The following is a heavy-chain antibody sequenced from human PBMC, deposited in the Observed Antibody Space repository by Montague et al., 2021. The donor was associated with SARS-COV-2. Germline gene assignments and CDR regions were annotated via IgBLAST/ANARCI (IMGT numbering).Heavy chain of an antibody. Sequence: SETLSLTCTVSGASVSGSDWGWIRQSPGKGLEWIGYFYSVGSTDYNPSRKSRVTISRDTSKNQFSLKVRSVTAADTAVYYCARETMTGDAFDIWGQGTMVTVSS. J-gene: IGHJ3*02. CDR2: FYSVGST. CDR3: ARETMTGDAFDI. CDR1: GASVSGSD. D-gene: IGHD1-14*01. V-gene: IGHV4-59*02.